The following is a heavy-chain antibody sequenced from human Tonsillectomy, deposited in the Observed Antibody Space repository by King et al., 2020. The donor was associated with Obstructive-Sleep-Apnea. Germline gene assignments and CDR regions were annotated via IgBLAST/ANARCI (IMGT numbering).Heavy chain of an antibody. CDR3: ARGYCSGGSCVSYNWFDP. CDR1: GGSISSYY. CDR2: IYTSGST. V-gene: IGHV4-4*07. J-gene: IGHJ5*02. D-gene: IGHD2-15*01. Sequence: QLQESGPGLVKPSETLSLTCTVSGGSISSYYWSWIRQPAGKGLEWIWRIYTSGSTNYNPSLKSRVTMSVDTSKNQFSLKLSSVTAADTAVYYCARGYCSGGSCVSYNWFDPWGQGTLVTVSS.